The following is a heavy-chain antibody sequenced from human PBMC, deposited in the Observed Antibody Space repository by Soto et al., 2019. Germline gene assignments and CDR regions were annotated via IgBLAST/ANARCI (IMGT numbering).Heavy chain of an antibody. V-gene: IGHV4-34*01. Sequence: NPSETLSLTCAVYGGSFSGYYWSWIRQPPGKGLEWIGEINHSGSTNYNPSLKSRVTISVDTSKNQFSLKLSSVTAADTAVYYCASRRWLQLPFDYWGQGTLVTVSS. CDR3: ASRRWLQLPFDY. D-gene: IGHD5-12*01. CDR2: INHSGST. CDR1: GGSFSGYY. J-gene: IGHJ4*02.